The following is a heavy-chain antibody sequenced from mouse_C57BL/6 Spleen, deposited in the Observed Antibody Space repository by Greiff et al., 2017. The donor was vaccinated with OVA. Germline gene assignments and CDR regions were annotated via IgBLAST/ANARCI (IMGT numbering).Heavy chain of an antibody. V-gene: IGHV1-4*01. D-gene: IGHD1-1*01. CDR2: INPSSGYT. J-gene: IGHJ3*01. Sequence: VQLQQSGAELARPGASVKMSCKASGYTFTSYTMHWVKQRPGQGLEWIGYINPSSGYTKYNQKFKDKATLTADKSSSTAYMQLSSLTSEDSAVYYWARSYCCGSSPFAYWGQGTLVTVSA. CDR1: GYTFTSYT. CDR3: ARSYCCGSSPFAY.